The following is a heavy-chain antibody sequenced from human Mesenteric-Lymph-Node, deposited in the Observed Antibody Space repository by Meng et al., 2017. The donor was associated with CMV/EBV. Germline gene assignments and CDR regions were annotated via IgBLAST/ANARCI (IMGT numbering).Heavy chain of an antibody. Sequence: SCLAFGFTFSSNALRWVRQAPGKGLERVAIISYDGGSTYYADSVKDRFTISRDNSKNTLYLQMNSLRAEDTAVYYCARDRGGVGAKDYWGQGTLVTVSS. J-gene: IGHJ4*02. CDR1: GFTFSSNA. V-gene: IGHV3-30*04. CDR2: ISYDGGST. D-gene: IGHD1-26*01. CDR3: ARDRGGVGAKDY.